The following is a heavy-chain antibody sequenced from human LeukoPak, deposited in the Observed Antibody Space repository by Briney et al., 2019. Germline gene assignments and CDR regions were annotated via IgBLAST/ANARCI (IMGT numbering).Heavy chain of an antibody. Sequence: GGSLRLSCAASGFTFSSYEMNWVRQAPGKGLEWVSYISSSGSTIYYADSVKGRFTISRDNAKNSLYLQMNSLSAEDTAVYYCARDRLVVVAATYSPVDAFDIWGQGTMVTVSS. D-gene: IGHD2-15*01. J-gene: IGHJ3*02. CDR3: ARDRLVVVAATYSPVDAFDI. CDR2: ISSSGSTI. CDR1: GFTFSSYE. V-gene: IGHV3-48*03.